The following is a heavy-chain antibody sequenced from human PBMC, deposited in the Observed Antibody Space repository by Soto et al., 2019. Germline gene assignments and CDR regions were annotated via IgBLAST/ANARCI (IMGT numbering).Heavy chain of an antibody. CDR1: GYTFTSYG. J-gene: IGHJ6*02. Sequence: SVKVSCKASGYTFTSYGISWVRQAPGQGLEWMGWISAYNGNTNYAQKLQGRVTMTTDTSTSTAYMELRSLRSDDTAVYYCARDGIAAAGTGGPYYYGMDVWGQGTTVTVSS. V-gene: IGHV1-18*04. CDR3: ARDGIAAAGTGGPYYYGMDV. CDR2: ISAYNGNT. D-gene: IGHD6-13*01.